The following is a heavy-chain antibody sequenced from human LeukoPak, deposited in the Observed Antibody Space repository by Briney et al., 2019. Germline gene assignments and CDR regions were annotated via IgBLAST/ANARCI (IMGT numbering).Heavy chain of an antibody. CDR2: IHISGST. D-gene: IGHD4-11*01. CDR3: ARERSTTVNMYHFDY. Sequence: SETLSLTCTVSGASISNYYWNWIRQPAGKGLEWIGRIHISGSTNYNPSLKSRVTMSLDTSTNQFSLKLSSVTAADTAVYYCARERSTTVNMYHFDYWGQGTLVTVSS. J-gene: IGHJ4*02. CDR1: GASISNYY. V-gene: IGHV4-4*07.